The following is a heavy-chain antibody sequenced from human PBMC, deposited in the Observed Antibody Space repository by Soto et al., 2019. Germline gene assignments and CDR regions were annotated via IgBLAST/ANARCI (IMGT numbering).Heavy chain of an antibody. CDR1: GGSISSSSYY. J-gene: IGHJ5*02. CDR3: ARISVAAAGGWFDP. D-gene: IGHD6-13*01. Sequence: PSETLSLTCTASGGSISSSSYYWGWIRQPPGKGLEWIGSIYYSGSTYYNPSLKSRVTISVDTSKNQLSLKLSSVAAADTAVYYCARISVAAAGGWFDPWGQGTLVTV. V-gene: IGHV4-39*01. CDR2: IYYSGST.